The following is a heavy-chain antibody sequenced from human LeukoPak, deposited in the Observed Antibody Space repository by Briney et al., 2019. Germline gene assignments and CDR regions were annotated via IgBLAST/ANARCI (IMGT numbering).Heavy chain of an antibody. CDR3: ATGHSSGYDY. V-gene: IGHV3-74*01. CDR2: VKGDGRTT. J-gene: IGHJ4*02. Sequence: GGSLRLSCAASGLTFSDFWMHWVRQPPGKGLVWVALVKGDGRTTIYADSVKGRFTISRDNAKNTLYLQMNSLRADDSGVYYCATGHSSGYDYWGQGGLVTVSS. CDR1: GLTFSDFW. D-gene: IGHD5-18*01.